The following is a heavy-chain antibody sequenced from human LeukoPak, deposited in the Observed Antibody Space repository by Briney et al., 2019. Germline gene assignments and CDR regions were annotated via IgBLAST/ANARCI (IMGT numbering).Heavy chain of an antibody. V-gene: IGHV3-49*04. J-gene: IGHJ5*02. CDR3: TTVFGVT. D-gene: IGHD3-10*01. CDR1: GFTFGDYA. CDR2: IRSKAYGGTT. Sequence: SGGSLRLSCTASGFTFGDYAMSWVRQAPGKGLEWVGFIRSKAYGGTTEYAASVKGRFTISRDDSKSIAYLQMNSLKTEDTAVYYCTTVFGVTWGQGTLVTVSS.